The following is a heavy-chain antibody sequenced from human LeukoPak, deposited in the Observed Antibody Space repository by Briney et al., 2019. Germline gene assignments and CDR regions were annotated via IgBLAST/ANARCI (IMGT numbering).Heavy chain of an antibody. V-gene: IGHV3-23*01. J-gene: IGHJ4*02. CDR2: IGGSDGST. Sequence: GGSLRLSCAASGFTFSSYAMSWVRQAPGKGLEWVSAIGGSDGSTYYADSVKGRFTISRDNSKNTLYLQMNSLRTEDTAVYYCAKDRGIAVAGSFDYWGQGTLVTVSS. D-gene: IGHD6-19*01. CDR1: GFTFSSYA. CDR3: AKDRGIAVAGSFDY.